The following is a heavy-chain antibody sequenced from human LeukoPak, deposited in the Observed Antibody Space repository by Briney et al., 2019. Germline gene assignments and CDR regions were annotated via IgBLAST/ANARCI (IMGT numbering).Heavy chain of an antibody. CDR2: IIPILGIA. Sequence: SVKVSCKASGGTFSSYAISWVRQAPGQGLEWMGRIIPILGIANYAQKFQGRVTITADKSTSTAYMELSSLRSEDTAVYYCARALYYCSSTGCLPSHWGQGTLVTVSS. D-gene: IGHD2-2*01. V-gene: IGHV1-69*04. CDR3: ARALYYCSSTGCLPSH. CDR1: GGTFSSYA. J-gene: IGHJ4*02.